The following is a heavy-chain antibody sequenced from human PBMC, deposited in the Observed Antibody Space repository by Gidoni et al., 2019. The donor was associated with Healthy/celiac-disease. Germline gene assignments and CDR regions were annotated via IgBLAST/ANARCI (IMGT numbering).Heavy chain of an antibody. V-gene: IGHV4-4*07. CDR3: ARASGIARKYYFDY. D-gene: IGHD6-13*01. CDR1: GGSISSYY. Sequence: QVQLQESGPGLVKPSETLSLPCTVSGGSISSYYWRWIRQPAGKGLEWIGRIYTSGSTNYNPSLKSRVTMSVDTSKNQFSLKLSSVTAADTAVYYCARASGIARKYYFDYWGQGTLVTVSS. CDR2: IYTSGST. J-gene: IGHJ4*02.